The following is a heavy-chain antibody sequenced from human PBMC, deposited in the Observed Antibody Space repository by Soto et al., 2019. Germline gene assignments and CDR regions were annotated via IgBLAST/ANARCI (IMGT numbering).Heavy chain of an antibody. Sequence: SLPCTVSGGSVRSGRFYWSWIRQPPGKGLEWVXXXXXXXXXXXXXSLKSRVTISVATSKHQFSLKLSSVTAADTAVYYCARVPLDYSNSHYFDFWGQGALVTAPQ. CDR3: ARVPLDYSNSHYFDF. V-gene: IGHV4-61*01. J-gene: IGHJ4*02. CDR1: GGSVRSGRFY. D-gene: IGHD6-6*01. CDR2: XXXXXXX.